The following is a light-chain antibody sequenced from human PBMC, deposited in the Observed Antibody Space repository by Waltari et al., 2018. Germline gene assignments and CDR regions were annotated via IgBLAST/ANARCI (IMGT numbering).Light chain of an antibody. CDR3: QQRSDWLLT. Sequence: EIVLTQSPATLSLSPGERATLSCRASQCVSSYLAWYQQKSGQAPRLPIYDASNRATGIPARFSGGGSGTDFTLTISSLEPKDFAVYYCQQRSDWLLTFGGGTKVEIK. CDR2: DAS. J-gene: IGKJ4*01. V-gene: IGKV3-11*01. CDR1: QCVSSY.